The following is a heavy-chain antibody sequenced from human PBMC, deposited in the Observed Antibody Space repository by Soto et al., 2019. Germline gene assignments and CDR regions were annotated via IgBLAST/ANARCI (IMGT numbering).Heavy chain of an antibody. D-gene: IGHD3-3*01. J-gene: IGHJ5*02. Sequence: KASETLSLTCTVSGGSISSYYWSWIRQPAGKGLEWIGHIYTSGSTNYNPSLKSRVTMSVDTSKNQFSLKLSSVTAADTAGYYCAGDGGGGGTIFGAPPWNWFDPWGRGTLVTVSS. CDR2: IYTSGST. CDR3: AGDGGGGGTIFGAPPWNWFDP. CDR1: GGSISSYY. V-gene: IGHV4-4*07.